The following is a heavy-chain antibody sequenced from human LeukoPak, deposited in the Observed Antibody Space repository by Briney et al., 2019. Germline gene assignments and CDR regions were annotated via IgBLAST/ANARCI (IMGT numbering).Heavy chain of an antibody. CDR3: GRIFTSRGIGGPRVF. D-gene: IGHD2-15*01. Sequence: SETLSLTCTVSGVSISNSDYYWGWIRQPPGRGLEWIGSIYQTATTYYNPSLQSRLTIALDTSKSQFSLNVTSVPAADTAVYYCGRIFTSRGIGGPRVFWGQGNLVTVSS. CDR1: GVSISNSDYY. J-gene: IGHJ4*02. CDR2: IYQTATT. V-gene: IGHV4-39*07.